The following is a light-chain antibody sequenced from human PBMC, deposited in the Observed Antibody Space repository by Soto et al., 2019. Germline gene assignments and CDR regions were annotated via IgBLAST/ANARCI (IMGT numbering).Light chain of an antibody. CDR2: GVS. CDR1: NSDVGGYNY. J-gene: IGLJ1*01. CDR3: CSYTSSRTYV. Sequence: QSVLTQPASVSGSPGQSITISCTGTNSDVGGYNYVSWYQQHPGKAPKLIIYGVSNRPSGFSNRFSGSKSANTASLTISGLQPEDEADYYCCSYTSSRTYVFGDGTKLTVL. V-gene: IGLV2-14*03.